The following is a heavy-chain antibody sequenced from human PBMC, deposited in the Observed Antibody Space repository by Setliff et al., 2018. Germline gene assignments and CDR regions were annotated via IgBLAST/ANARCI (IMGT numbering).Heavy chain of an antibody. CDR1: GGSISSGTYY. D-gene: IGHD3-16*01. J-gene: IGHJ4*02. V-gene: IGHV4-61*02. CDR3: ARDGGEY. Sequence: PSETLSLTCAVSGGSISSGTYYWNWIRQPAGKGLEWLGRIYTTGSTMYNPSLQSRVTISRDTSKNQFSLKLTSVTAADTAVYYCARDGGEYWGQGTLVTVSS. CDR2: IYTTGST.